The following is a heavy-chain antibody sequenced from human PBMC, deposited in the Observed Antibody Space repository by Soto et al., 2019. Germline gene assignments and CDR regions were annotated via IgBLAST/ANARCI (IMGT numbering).Heavy chain of an antibody. CDR3: AKASSGRFDY. V-gene: IGHV3-23*01. CDR1: GFTFSSYA. J-gene: IGHJ4*02. Sequence: EVQLLESGGGLVQPGGSLRLSCAASGFTFSSYAMSWVRQAPGTGLEWVSVISGGGGSTYYADSVKGRFTISRDNSKNTLYLQMNSLRAEDTAVYYCAKASSGRFDYWGQGTLVTVSS. CDR2: ISGGGGST. D-gene: IGHD3-10*01.